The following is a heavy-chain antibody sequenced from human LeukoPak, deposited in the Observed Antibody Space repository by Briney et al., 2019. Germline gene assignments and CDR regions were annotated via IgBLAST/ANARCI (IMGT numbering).Heavy chain of an antibody. CDR1: GGSISSGAYY. CDR3: ARDQEGGRGSANWALDC. V-gene: IGHV4-31*03. CDR2: IYSTGTT. Sequence: SETLSLTCTVSGGSISSGAYYWSWIRQCPGKGMEWIGYIYSTGTTYYNPSLKSRATISIDTSANQFSLKLNSLTVADTAVYYCARDQEGGRGSANWALDCWGPGTLVAVSS. D-gene: IGHD3-16*01. J-gene: IGHJ4*02.